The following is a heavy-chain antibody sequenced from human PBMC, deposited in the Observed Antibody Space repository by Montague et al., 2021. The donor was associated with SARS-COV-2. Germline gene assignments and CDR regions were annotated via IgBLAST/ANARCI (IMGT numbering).Heavy chain of an antibody. J-gene: IGHJ6*03. D-gene: IGHD2-2*02. CDR2: IHHGGST. CDR3: ARLGDGVVPSPILGAGPYYSYYYLDV. CDR1: GGSFSTYS. Sequence: SETLSLTSAVHGGSFSTYSWNWIRQPPGKGLEWIGEIHHGGSTNXNPSLKSRVTISADTSKNQFSLKLTSVAAADTAVYYCARLGDGVVPSPILGAGPYYSYYYLDVWGKGTTVTVSS. V-gene: IGHV4-34*01.